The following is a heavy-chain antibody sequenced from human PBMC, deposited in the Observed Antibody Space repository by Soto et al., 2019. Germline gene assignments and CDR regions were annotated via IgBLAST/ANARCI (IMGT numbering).Heavy chain of an antibody. D-gene: IGHD6-19*01. V-gene: IGHV1-2*02. J-gene: IGHJ4*02. Sequence: SVKVSFKASGYTFTGYYMHWVRQAPGQGLEWMGWINPNSGGTNYAQKFQGRVTMTRDTSISTAYMELSRLRSDDTAVYYCARDQGYSSGWYVFDYWGQGTLVTVSS. CDR2: INPNSGGT. CDR3: ARDQGYSSGWYVFDY. CDR1: GYTFTGYY.